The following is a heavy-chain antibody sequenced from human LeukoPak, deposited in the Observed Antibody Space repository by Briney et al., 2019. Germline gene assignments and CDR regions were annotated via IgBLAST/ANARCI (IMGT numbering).Heavy chain of an antibody. CDR2: ISAYNGNT. D-gene: IGHD2-2*01. J-gene: IGHJ4*02. CDR1: GGTFSSYA. Sequence: ASVKVSCKASGGTFSSYAISWVRQAPGQGLEWMGWISAYNGNTNYAQKLQGRVTMTTDTSTSTAYMELRSLRSDDTAVYYCARVQQHPDFDYWGQGTLVTVSS. CDR3: ARVQQHPDFDY. V-gene: IGHV1-18*01.